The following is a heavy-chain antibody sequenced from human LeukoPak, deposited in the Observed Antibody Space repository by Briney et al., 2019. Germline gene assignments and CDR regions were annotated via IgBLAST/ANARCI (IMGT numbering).Heavy chain of an antibody. Sequence: GASVKVSCKASEYTFTGYYMHWVRQAPGQGLEWMGWINPNSGGTNYAQKFQGRVTMTRDTSISTAYMELSRLRSDDTAVYYCARDPDGLGGNWFDPWGQGTLVTVSS. CDR3: ARDPDGLGGNWFDP. CDR1: EYTFTGYY. CDR2: INPNSGGT. V-gene: IGHV1-2*02. J-gene: IGHJ5*02. D-gene: IGHD3-16*01.